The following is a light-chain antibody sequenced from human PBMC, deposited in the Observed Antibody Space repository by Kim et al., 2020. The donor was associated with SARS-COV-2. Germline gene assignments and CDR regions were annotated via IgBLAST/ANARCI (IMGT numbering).Light chain of an antibody. CDR2: NDN. CDR3: ATWDVTLNGWV. J-gene: IGLJ3*02. Sequence: QSVLTQPPSTSGTPGQRVTISCSGSSSNVGRHFVNWYQQRPGTAPKVFIYNDNQRPSGVPDRFSGSRSGTSASLAISGLQSEDEADYYCATWDVTLNGWVFGGGTQLTVL. V-gene: IGLV1-44*01. CDR1: SSNVGRHF.